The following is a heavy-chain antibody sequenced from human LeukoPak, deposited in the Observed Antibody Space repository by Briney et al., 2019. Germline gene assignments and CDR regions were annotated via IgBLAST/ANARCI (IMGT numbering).Heavy chain of an antibody. CDR3: ARVDSSGWYYYYGMDV. Sequence: GGSLRLSCAASGFTFSSHWMHWVRQAPGKGLVWVSRINSDGSSTSYADSVKGRFTISRDNAKNTLYLQMNSLRAEDTAVYYCARVDSSGWYYYYGMDVWGKGTTVTVSS. CDR2: INSDGSST. J-gene: IGHJ6*04. V-gene: IGHV3-74*01. D-gene: IGHD6-19*01. CDR1: GFTFSSHW.